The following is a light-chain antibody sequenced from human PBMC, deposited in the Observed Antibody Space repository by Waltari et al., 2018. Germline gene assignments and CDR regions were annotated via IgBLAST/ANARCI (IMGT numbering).Light chain of an antibody. V-gene: IGKV4-1*01. CDR1: QNILYNSNNKNY. J-gene: IGKJ1*01. CDR3: QQFFGTPWT. CDR2: WAS. Sequence: DIVLTQSADSLPVALGERATINCKSSQNILYNSNNKNYLAWYQQKPGQPPNLIIYWASTRQFGVPWRFRGSGSATDFTLTISSLQAEDVAVYYCQQFFGTPWTFGQGTKVEIK.